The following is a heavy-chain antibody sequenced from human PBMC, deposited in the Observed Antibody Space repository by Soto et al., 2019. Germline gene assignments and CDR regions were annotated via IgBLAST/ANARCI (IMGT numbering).Heavy chain of an antibody. CDR1: GYTFTSYG. V-gene: IGHV1-18*01. CDR3: ARSGLGYCTNGVCPNRFDP. J-gene: IGHJ5*02. D-gene: IGHD2-8*01. CDR2: ISAYNGNT. Sequence: QVQLVQSGAEVKKPGASVKVSCKASGYTFTSYGISWVRQAPGQGLEWMGWISAYNGNTNYAQKLQGRVTMTTDTSTSTAYKELRSLRSDDTAVYYCARSGLGYCTNGVCPNRFDPWGQGTLVTVSS.